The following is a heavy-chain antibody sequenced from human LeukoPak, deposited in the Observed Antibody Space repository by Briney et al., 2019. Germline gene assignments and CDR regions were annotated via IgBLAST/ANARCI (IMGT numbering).Heavy chain of an antibody. CDR2: IRGYSDST. J-gene: IGHJ4*02. D-gene: IGHD5-18*01. CDR3: AKDRGIQLCLHY. V-gene: IGHV3-23*01. Sequence: GGSLRLSCAASGFTFTSYAMSWVRQAPGKGLEWVSAIRGYSDSTNYADSVKGRFTISRDNSKSTLYLQMNSLRAEDTAVYYCAKDRGIQLCLHYWGQGTLVTVSS. CDR1: GFTFTSYA.